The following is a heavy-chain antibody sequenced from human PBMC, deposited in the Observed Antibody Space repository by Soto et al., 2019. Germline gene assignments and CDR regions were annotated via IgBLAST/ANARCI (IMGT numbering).Heavy chain of an antibody. Sequence: GGSLRLSCAASGSTFSSYGMHWVRQAPGKGLEWVAVIWYGGSNKYYADSVKGRFTISRDNSKNTLYLQMNSLRAEDTAVYYCARGVSAARHYYYYYGMDVWGQGTTVTVSS. V-gene: IGHV3-33*01. D-gene: IGHD6-6*01. CDR3: ARGVSAARHYYYYYGMDV. J-gene: IGHJ6*02. CDR2: IWYGGSNK. CDR1: GSTFSSYG.